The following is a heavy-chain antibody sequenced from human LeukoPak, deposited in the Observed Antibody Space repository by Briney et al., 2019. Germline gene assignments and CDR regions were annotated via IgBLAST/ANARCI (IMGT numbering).Heavy chain of an antibody. V-gene: IGHV4-38-2*02. CDR3: ARDLGALWIQPYNWFDP. Sequence: SETLSLTCSVSGGSISSTYYWGWIRQPPGKGLEWIGSIYHSGSTYYNPSLKSRVTISLDTSKNRFSLMLSSVTAADPAVYYCARDLGALWIQPYNWFDPWGQGTLVTVSS. D-gene: IGHD5-18*01. CDR2: IYHSGST. CDR1: GGSISSTYY. J-gene: IGHJ5*02.